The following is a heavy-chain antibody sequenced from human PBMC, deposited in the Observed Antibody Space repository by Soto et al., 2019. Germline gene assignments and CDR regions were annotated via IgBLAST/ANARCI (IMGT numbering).Heavy chain of an antibody. J-gene: IGHJ4*02. Sequence: QVQLVQSGAEVKKPGSSVKVSCKASGGTFSSYAISWVRQAPGQGLEWMGGIIPIFGTANYAQKFQGRVTITADESTSTAYMELSSLRSEDTAVYYCARGARGTDIVLVPAAITTSYFDYWGQGTLVTVSS. CDR2: IIPIFGTA. CDR1: GGTFSSYA. D-gene: IGHD2-2*01. V-gene: IGHV1-69*12. CDR3: ARGARGTDIVLVPAAITTSYFDY.